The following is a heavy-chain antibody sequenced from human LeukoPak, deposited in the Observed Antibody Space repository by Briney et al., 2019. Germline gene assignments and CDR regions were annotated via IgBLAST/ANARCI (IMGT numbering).Heavy chain of an antibody. CDR1: GFTFSSYA. CDR2: ISGSGGST. J-gene: IGHJ4*02. V-gene: IGHV3-23*01. Sequence: GGSLRLSCAASGFTFSSYAMSWVRQAPGKGLEWVSAISGSGGSTYYADSVKGWFTISRDNSKNTLYLQMNSLRAEDTAVYYCAKTSDYYGSGGYYYYFDYWGQGTLVTVSS. D-gene: IGHD3-10*01. CDR3: AKTSDYYGSGGYYYYFDY.